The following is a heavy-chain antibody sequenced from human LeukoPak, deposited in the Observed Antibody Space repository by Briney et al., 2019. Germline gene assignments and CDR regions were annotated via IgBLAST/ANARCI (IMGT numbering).Heavy chain of an antibody. Sequence: SETLSLTCAVSGYSISSGYYWGWIRQPPGKGLEWIGRIYHSGSTYYNPSLKSRVTISGDTSENQFSLKLSSVTAADTAVYYCARDQGGYDTSGYQDYWGQGTLVTVSS. CDR1: GYSISSGYY. D-gene: IGHD3-22*01. CDR2: IYHSGST. CDR3: ARDQGGYDTSGYQDY. V-gene: IGHV4-38-2*02. J-gene: IGHJ4*02.